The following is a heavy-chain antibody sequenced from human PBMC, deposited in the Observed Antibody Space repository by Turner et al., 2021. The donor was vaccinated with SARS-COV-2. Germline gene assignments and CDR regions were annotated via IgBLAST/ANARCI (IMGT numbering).Heavy chain of an antibody. J-gene: IGHJ5*02. V-gene: IGHV3-30*18. CDR2: ISYDGSNK. CDR1: GFTFSRYG. D-gene: IGHD6-13*01. Sequence: QVQLVESGGGVVQPGRSRRLSCAASGFTFSRYGKHWVRQAPGKGLEWVAVISYDGSNKYYAASVKGRFTISRDNSKNTLYLQMNSLRAEDTAVYYCAKDLGQLDWFGPWGQGTLVTVSS. CDR3: AKDLGQLDWFGP.